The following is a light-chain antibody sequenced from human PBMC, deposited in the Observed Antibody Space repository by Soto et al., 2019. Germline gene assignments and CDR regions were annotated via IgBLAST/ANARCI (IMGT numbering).Light chain of an antibody. CDR1: SSDVGSYNL. J-gene: IGLJ2*01. CDR3: CSYAGSSSVV. V-gene: IGLV2-23*01. CDR2: EGS. Sequence: QSALTQPASVSGSPGQSITISCTGTSSDVGSYNLVSWYQQHPAKAPKLMIYEGSKRPSGVSNRFSGSKSGNTASLTISGLQAEDEAYYYCCSYAGSSSVVFGGGTKLTVL.